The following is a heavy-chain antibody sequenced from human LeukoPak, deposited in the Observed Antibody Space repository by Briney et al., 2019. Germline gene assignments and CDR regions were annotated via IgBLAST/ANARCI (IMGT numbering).Heavy chain of an antibody. CDR2: IKSKTDGGTT. D-gene: IGHD6-19*01. CDR1: GFTFSSYG. J-gene: IGHJ4*02. V-gene: IGHV3-15*01. Sequence: GGSLRLSCAASGFTFSSYGMSWVRQAPGKGLEWVGRIKSKTDGGTTDYAAPVKGRFTISRDDSKNTLYLQMNSLKTEDTAVYYCTTDEFKVGIAVAAGPSDYWGQGTLVTVSS. CDR3: TTDEFKVGIAVAAGPSDY.